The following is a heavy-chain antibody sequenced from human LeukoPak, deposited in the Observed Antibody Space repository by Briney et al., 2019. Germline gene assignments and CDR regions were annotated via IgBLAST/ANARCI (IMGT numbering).Heavy chain of an antibody. D-gene: IGHD1-1*01. CDR2: ISWNSGSI. V-gene: IGHV3-9*01. J-gene: IGHJ3*02. Sequence: GRSLRLSCAASGFTFDDYAMHWVRQAPGKGLEWVSGISWNSGSIGYADSVKGRFTISRDNVKNSLYLQMNSLRAEDTALYYCAKDMNDKGAFDIWGQGTMVTVSS. CDR3: AKDMNDKGAFDI. CDR1: GFTFDDYA.